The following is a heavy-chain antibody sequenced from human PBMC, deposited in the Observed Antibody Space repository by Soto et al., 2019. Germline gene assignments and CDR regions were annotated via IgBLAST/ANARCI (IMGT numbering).Heavy chain of an antibody. D-gene: IGHD3-22*01. CDR2: ISAYNGNT. CDR1: GYTFTSYG. CDR3: ARDSGTYYYDSSGSDY. V-gene: IGHV1-18*04. J-gene: IGHJ4*02. Sequence: QVQLVQSGAEVKKPGASVKVSCKASGYTFTSYGISWVRQAPGQGLEWMGWISAYNGNTNYAQKLQGRVTMTTDTSPSTAYMELRRLRSDDTAVYYCARDSGTYYYDSSGSDYWGQGTLVTVSS.